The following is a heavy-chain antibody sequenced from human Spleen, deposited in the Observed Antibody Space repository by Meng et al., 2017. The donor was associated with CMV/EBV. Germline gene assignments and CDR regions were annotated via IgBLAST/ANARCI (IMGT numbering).Heavy chain of an antibody. Sequence: GESLKISCKGSGYSFTSYWIGWVRQMPGKGLELMGIIYPGDSDTRYSPSFQGQVTISADKSISTAYLQWSSLKASDTAMYYCARHPYGDYYYYYGMDVWGQGTTVTVSS. V-gene: IGHV5-51*01. D-gene: IGHD2-21*01. CDR2: IYPGDSDT. CDR3: ARHPYGDYYYYYGMDV. CDR1: GYSFTSYW. J-gene: IGHJ6*02.